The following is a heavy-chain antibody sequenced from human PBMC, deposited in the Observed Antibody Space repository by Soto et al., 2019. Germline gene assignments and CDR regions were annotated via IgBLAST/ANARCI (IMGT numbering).Heavy chain of an antibody. Sequence: PGGSLRLSCAASGFTFSSYGMHWVRQAPGKGLEWVAVIWYDGSNKYYADSVKGRFTISRDNSKNTLYLQMNSLRAEDTAVYYCARDHHNSNYGAGYYYGMDVWGQGTTVTVSS. CDR2: IWYDGSNK. CDR1: GFTFSSYG. V-gene: IGHV3-33*01. CDR3: ARDHHNSNYGAGYYYGMDV. D-gene: IGHD4-4*01. J-gene: IGHJ6*02.